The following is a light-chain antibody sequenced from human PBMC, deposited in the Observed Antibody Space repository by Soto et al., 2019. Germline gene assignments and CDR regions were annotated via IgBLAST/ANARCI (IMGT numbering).Light chain of an antibody. Sequence: QLVLTQSPSASASLGASVKLTCTLSSGHSSYAIAWHQQQPEKGPRYLMTLNSDGSHSKGDGIPDRFSGSSSGAERYLTISSLQSEDEADYYCQTWGTGSHVVYGGGTKLTVL. V-gene: IGLV4-69*01. CDR1: SGHSSYA. J-gene: IGLJ2*01. CDR3: QTWGTGSHVV. CDR2: LNSDGSH.